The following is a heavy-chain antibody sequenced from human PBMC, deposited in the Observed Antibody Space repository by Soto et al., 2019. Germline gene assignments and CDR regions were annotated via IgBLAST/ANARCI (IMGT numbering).Heavy chain of an antibody. CDR3: ARDPTIDYGGNSGLDY. CDR2: IYHSGST. Sequence: PSETLSLTCAVSGGSISSSNWWSWVRQPPGKGLEWIGEIYHSGSTNYNPSPKSRVTISVDKSKNQFSLKLSSVTAADTAVYYCARDPTIDYGGNSGLDYWGQGTLATVSS. CDR1: GGSISSSNW. D-gene: IGHD4-17*01. J-gene: IGHJ4*02. V-gene: IGHV4-4*02.